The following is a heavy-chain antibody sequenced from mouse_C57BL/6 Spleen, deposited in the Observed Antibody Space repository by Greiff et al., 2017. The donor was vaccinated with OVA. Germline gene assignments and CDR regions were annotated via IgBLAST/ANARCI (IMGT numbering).Heavy chain of an antibody. J-gene: IGHJ1*03. V-gene: IGHV1-81*01. CDR1: GYTFTSYG. CDR3: ARAKIGPVAGWYFDV. Sequence: QVQLKQSGAELARPGASVKLSCKASGYTFTSYGISWVKQRTGQGLEWIGEIYPRSGNTYYNEKFKGKATLTADKSSSTAYMELRSLTSEDSAVYFCARAKIGPVAGWYFDVWGTGTTVTVSS. D-gene: IGHD1-1*01. CDR2: IYPRSGNT.